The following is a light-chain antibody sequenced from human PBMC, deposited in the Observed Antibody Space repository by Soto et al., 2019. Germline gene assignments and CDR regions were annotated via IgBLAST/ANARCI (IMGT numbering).Light chain of an antibody. CDR3: HQYGSSPPT. CDR2: GAS. J-gene: IGKJ4*01. CDR1: QSVYKNF. Sequence: EIVLTQSPGTLSLSPGERATLSCRARQSVYKNFLAWYQQKPGQAPRLLINGASNRATGIPDRFSGSGSGTDFSLTIDRLEPEDFAVYFCHQYGSSPPTFGGGTKVAI. V-gene: IGKV3-20*01.